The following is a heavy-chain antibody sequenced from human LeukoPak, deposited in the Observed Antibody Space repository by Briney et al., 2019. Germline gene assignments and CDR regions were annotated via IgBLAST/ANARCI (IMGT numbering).Heavy chain of an antibody. CDR3: AKEGTPQVSTWYDL. Sequence: GMSLRLSCAASGVTLSPYGMHWVRQAPGKGLEWVAVTSYEGGTQHYADSVKGRFIISRDNPRNTLYLQMNILRTEDTAVYYCAKEGTPQVSTWYDLWGQGTQVIVSS. CDR1: GVTLSPYG. V-gene: IGHV3-30*18. CDR2: TSYEGGTQ. D-gene: IGHD3-10*01. J-gene: IGHJ5*02.